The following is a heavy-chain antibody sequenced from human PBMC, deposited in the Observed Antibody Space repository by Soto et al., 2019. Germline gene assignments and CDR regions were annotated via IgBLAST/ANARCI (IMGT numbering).Heavy chain of an antibody. Sequence: PSDTLSLTCTVSGGSISSSSYYWGWIRQPPGKGLEWIGSIYYSGSTYYNPSLKSRVTISVDTSKNQFSLKLSSVTAADTAVYYCARHDSSSSYYYYGMDVWGQGTTVNVS. J-gene: IGHJ6*02. CDR3: ARHDSSSSYYYYGMDV. CDR1: GGSISSSSYY. V-gene: IGHV4-39*01. CDR2: IYYSGST. D-gene: IGHD6-6*01.